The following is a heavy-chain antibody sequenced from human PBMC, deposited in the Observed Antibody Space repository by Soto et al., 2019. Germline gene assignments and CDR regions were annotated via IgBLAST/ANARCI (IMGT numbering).Heavy chain of an antibody. J-gene: IGHJ4*02. CDR2: ISGGGDNT. CDR3: AKERHPKGFDY. V-gene: IGHV3-23*01. Sequence: EVQLLDSGGGLVQPGGSLRLSCEASGFTFSNYAMNWVRQAPGKGLEWVLGISGGGDNTYYADSVKGRFTISRDNSKNTVFLQMNSLRAEDTAVYYCAKERHPKGFDYWGQGTLVTVSS. CDR1: GFTFSNYA.